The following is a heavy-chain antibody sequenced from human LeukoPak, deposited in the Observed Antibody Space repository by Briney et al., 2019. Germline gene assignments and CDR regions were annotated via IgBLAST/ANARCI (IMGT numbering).Heavy chain of an antibody. V-gene: IGHV1-18*01. J-gene: IGHJ4*02. CDR1: GYTLTELS. CDR3: ARDVVVTAYRLDY. Sequence: GASVKVSCKVSGYTLTELSMHWVRQAPGQGLEWMGWISAYNGNTNYAQKLQGRVTMTTDTSTSTAYMELRSLRSDDTAVYYCARDVVVTAYRLDYWGQGTLVTVSS. D-gene: IGHD2-21*02. CDR2: ISAYNGNT.